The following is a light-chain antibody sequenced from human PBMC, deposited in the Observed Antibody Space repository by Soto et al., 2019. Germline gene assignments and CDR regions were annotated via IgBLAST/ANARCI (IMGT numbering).Light chain of an antibody. Sequence: QAVVTQPPSVSGAPGQRVTISCSGSSSNIGSYNVLWYQQLPGTAPKFLIYSDNQRPSGVPDRFSASKSGTSASLAINGLQSEDEADYYCAAWDDTLKSRVFGGGTKLTVL. CDR3: AAWDDTLKSRV. CDR2: SDN. J-gene: IGLJ3*02. V-gene: IGLV1-44*01. CDR1: SSNIGSYN.